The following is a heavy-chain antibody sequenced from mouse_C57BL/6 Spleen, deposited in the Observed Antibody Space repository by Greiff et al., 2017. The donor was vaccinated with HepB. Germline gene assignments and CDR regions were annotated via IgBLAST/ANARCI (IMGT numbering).Heavy chain of an antibody. Sequence: VQLVESGAELAKPGASVKLSCKASGYTFTSYWMHWVKQRPGQGLEWIGYINPSSGYTKYNQKFKDKATLTADKTSSTAYMQLSSLTYEDSAVYYCAREKLGRNIDYWGQGTTLTVSS. D-gene: IGHD4-1*01. CDR3: AREKLGRNIDY. CDR2: INPSSGYT. J-gene: IGHJ2*01. CDR1: GYTFTSYW. V-gene: IGHV1-7*01.